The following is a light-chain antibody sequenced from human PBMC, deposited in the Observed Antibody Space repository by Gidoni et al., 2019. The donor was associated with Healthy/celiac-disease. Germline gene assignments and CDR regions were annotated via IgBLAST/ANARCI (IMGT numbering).Light chain of an antibody. CDR1: SSDAGGYNY. Sequence: QSALPQPRSVSGSPGQSVTISCTGTSSDAGGYNYVSWYQQHPGKAPKLMIYDVSKRPSGVPDRFSGSKSGNTASLTISGLQAEDEADYYCCSYAGSYTFEVFGTGTKITVL. J-gene: IGLJ1*01. CDR2: DVS. V-gene: IGLV2-11*01. CDR3: CSYAGSYTFEV.